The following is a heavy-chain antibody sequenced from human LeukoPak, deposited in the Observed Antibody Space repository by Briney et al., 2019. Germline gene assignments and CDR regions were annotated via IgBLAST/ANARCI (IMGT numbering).Heavy chain of an antibody. Sequence: SVKVSCKASGGTXSSYAISWVRQAPGQGLEWMGRIIPILGIANYAQKFQGRVTITADKSTSTAYMELSSLRSEDTAVYYCAREAGYSSSWYYFDYWGQGTLVTVSS. V-gene: IGHV1-69*04. J-gene: IGHJ4*02. CDR1: GGTXSSYA. CDR2: IIPILGIA. CDR3: AREAGYSSSWYYFDY. D-gene: IGHD6-13*01.